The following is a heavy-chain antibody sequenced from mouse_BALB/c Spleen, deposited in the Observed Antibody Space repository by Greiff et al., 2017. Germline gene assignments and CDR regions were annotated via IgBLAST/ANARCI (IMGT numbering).Heavy chain of an antibody. J-gene: IGHJ4*01. V-gene: IGHV4-1*02. CDR2: INPDSSTI. CDR3: ARPYYDYVYYAMDY. Sequence: EVKLMESGGGLVQPGGSLKLSCAASGFYFSRYWMSWVRQAPGKGLEWIGEINPDSSTINYTPSLKDKFIISRDNAKNTLYLQMSKVRSEDTALYYCARPYYDYVYYAMDYWGQGTSVTVSS. D-gene: IGHD2-4*01. CDR1: GFYFSRYW.